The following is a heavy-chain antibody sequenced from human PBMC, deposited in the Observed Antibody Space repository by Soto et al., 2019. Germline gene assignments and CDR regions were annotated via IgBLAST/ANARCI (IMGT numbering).Heavy chain of an antibody. CDR3: ARARLRPDFDY. CDR1: GGSFSGYY. CDR2: INHSGST. Sequence: SETLSLTCAVYGGSFSGYYWSWIRQPPGKGLEWIGEINHSGSTNYNPSLKSRVTISVDTSKNQFSLKLSSVTAADTAVYYCARARLRPDFDYWGQGTLVTVSS. V-gene: IGHV4-34*01. J-gene: IGHJ4*02.